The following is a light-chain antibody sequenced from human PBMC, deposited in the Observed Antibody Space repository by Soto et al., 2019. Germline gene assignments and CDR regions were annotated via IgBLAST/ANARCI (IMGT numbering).Light chain of an antibody. CDR2: WAS. CDR1: PSVLYSSNNKNY. CDR3: QQYYSTPRT. V-gene: IGKV4-1*01. Sequence: IVMTPSPDSLAVSLGERATIHCKSSPSVLYSSNNKNYLAWYQQKPGQPPKLLIYWASTRESGVPDRFSGSGSGTDFTLTISSLQAEDVAVYYCQQYYSTPRTFGQGTKVDI. J-gene: IGKJ1*01.